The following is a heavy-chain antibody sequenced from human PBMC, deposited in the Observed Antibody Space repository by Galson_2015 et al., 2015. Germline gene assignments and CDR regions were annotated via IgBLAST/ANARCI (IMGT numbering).Heavy chain of an antibody. CDR2: ITSTGDTT. V-gene: IGHV3-48*03. CDR1: AFAFSIYE. J-gene: IGHJ6*03. CDR3: AKTTVAAGSSWYMDA. D-gene: IGHD4-23*01. Sequence: SLRLSCAASAFAFSIYEMNWVRQAPGKGLEWVSYITSTGDTTYYADSVKGRFTVSRDTAKNSLFLQMNSLRAEDTALYYCAKTTVAAGSSWYMDAGGKETTVTVSS.